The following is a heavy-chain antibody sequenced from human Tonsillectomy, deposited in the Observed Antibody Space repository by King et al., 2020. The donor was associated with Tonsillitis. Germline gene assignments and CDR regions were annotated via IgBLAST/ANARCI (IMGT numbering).Heavy chain of an antibody. D-gene: IGHD3-22*01. Sequence: VQLVESGGGVVQPGGSLRLSCAASGFTFSRYGMNWARQAPGKGLEWVAFIRYDESNKDYGDSVKGRFTISRDNSKNTLYLQMNSLRAEDTAVYYCAKDFHYDRELDYHYVMDVWGQGTTVTVSS. V-gene: IGHV3-30*02. CDR2: IRYDESNK. J-gene: IGHJ6*02. CDR3: AKDFHYDRELDYHYVMDV. CDR1: GFTFSRYG.